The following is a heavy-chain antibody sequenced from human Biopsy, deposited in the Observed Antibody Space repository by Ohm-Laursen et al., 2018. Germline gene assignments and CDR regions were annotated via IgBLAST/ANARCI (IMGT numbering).Heavy chain of an antibody. Sequence: SLRLSCAASGFSFSNYGMHWVRQAPGKGLEWVALISHGGNDEYYADSVEGRFTISRDNSKNTVLLQMNSLRAEDTALYYCARDSSGTARAGGMDVWGQGTTVTVSS. J-gene: IGHJ6*02. D-gene: IGHD6-6*01. CDR2: ISHGGNDE. V-gene: IGHV3-30*03. CDR1: GFSFSNYG. CDR3: ARDSSGTARAGGMDV.